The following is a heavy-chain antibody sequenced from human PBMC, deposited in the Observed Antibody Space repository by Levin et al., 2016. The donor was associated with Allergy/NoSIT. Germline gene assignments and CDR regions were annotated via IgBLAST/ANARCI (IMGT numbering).Heavy chain of an antibody. Sequence: VRQMPGKGLEWMGIIYPGDSDTRYSPPFQGQVTISADKSINTAYLQWSSLKASDTAMYHCAREYCSGGSCYNAFDIWGQGTMVTVSS. CDR3: AREYCSGGSCYNAFDI. D-gene: IGHD2-15*01. CDR2: IYPGDSDT. J-gene: IGHJ3*02. V-gene: IGHV5-51*01.